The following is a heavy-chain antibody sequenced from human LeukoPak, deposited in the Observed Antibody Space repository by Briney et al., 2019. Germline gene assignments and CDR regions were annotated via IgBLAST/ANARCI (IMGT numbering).Heavy chain of an antibody. CDR3: ARTTNSYYYYYYIDV. D-gene: IGHD1-26*01. CDR2: INAYNGNT. Sequence: GASVTVSCKASGYTFTSSGISWVRQAPGQGLEWMGWINAYNGNTNYEQKLQGRVTMTTDTSTSTAYMELRSLRSDDTAVYYCARTTNSYYYYYYIDVWGKGTTVTVSS. CDR1: GYTFTSSG. J-gene: IGHJ6*03. V-gene: IGHV1-18*01.